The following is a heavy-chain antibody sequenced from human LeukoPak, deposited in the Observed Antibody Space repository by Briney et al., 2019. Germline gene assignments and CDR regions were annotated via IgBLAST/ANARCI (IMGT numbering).Heavy chain of an antibody. J-gene: IGHJ3*02. V-gene: IGHV3-23*01. CDR1: GLTLGSYA. Sequence: PGGSLRLSCEASGLTLGSYAMSWVRQAPGKGLEWVSGISASGLTTYYGDSVRGRFTISRDNSKNTLFLQMNSLRAEDTAVYYCAKSNGYGLIDIWGQGTMVTVSS. D-gene: IGHD3-10*01. CDR2: ISASGLTT. CDR3: AKSNGYGLIDI.